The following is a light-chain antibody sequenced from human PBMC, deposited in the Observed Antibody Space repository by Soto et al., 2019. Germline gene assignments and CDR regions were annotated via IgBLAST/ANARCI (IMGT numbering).Light chain of an antibody. CDR2: GNT. Sequence: SVLTQPPSVSGAPGQGITISCTGSSSNIGADFDVYWYQQLPGAAPKLLIYGNTNRPSGVPDRFSGSKSGTSASLAITGLQAEDEADYYCQSYDRSLTGVFGTGTKVTVL. CDR1: SSNIGADFD. J-gene: IGLJ1*01. V-gene: IGLV1-40*01. CDR3: QSYDRSLTGV.